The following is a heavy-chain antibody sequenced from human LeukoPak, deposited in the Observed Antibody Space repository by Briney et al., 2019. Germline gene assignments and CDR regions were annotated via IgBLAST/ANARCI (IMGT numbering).Heavy chain of an antibody. CDR2: MNPNSGRT. CDR3: TRETSSRYFDY. Sequence: VASVKVSCKAPGYTFTGYYMHWVRQAPGQGLEWMGWMNPNSGRTGYAQNFQGRITITRNTSISTAYMELSSLRSEDTAVYYCTRETSSRYFDYWGQGTLVTVSS. V-gene: IGHV1-8*03. CDR1: GYTFTGYY. J-gene: IGHJ4*02.